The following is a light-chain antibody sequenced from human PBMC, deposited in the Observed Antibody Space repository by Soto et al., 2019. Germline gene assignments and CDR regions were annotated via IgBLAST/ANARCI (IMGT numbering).Light chain of an antibody. Sequence: QSVLTQPPSVSGAPGQRVTIPCTGSTSNIGAGYDVHWYQQVSGTAPKLLIYANNNRPSGVPDRFSGSKSGTSATLAITGRQAEDETDYYCQAYYNSLSGWVFGGGTKVTVL. J-gene: IGLJ3*02. V-gene: IGLV1-40*01. CDR3: QAYYNSLSGWV. CDR1: TSNIGAGYD. CDR2: ANN.